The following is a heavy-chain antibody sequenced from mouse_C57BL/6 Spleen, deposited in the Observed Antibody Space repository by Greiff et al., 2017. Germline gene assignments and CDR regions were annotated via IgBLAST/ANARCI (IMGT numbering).Heavy chain of an antibody. Sequence: EVKLVESGGGLVQPGGSLSLSCAASGFTFTDYYMSWVRQPPGKALEWLGFIRNKANGYTTEYSASVKGRFTISRDNSHSILYLQMNALRAEDSATYYCARYITRYGSSYVGWYFDVWGTGTTVTVSS. CDR2: IRNKANGYTT. CDR1: GFTFTDYY. J-gene: IGHJ1*03. D-gene: IGHD1-1*01. CDR3: ARYITRYGSSYVGWYFDV. V-gene: IGHV7-3*01.